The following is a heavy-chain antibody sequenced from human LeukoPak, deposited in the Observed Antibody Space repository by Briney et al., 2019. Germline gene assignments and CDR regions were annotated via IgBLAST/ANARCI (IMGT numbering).Heavy chain of an antibody. CDR2: FFPGDSDT. CDR1: GYTFTSYW. V-gene: IGHV5-51*01. D-gene: IGHD1-26*01. Sequence: GESLKISCKGSGYTFTSYWIGWLRQMPGKGLEWMGIFFPGDSDTRYNPSFRGHVTMSADKSINTAYLQWSSLEASDTAMYYCARGATTFDHWGQGTLVTVSS. J-gene: IGHJ4*02. CDR3: ARGATTFDH.